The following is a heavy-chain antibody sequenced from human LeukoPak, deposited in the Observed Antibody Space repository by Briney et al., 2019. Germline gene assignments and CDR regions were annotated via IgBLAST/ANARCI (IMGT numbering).Heavy chain of an antibody. CDR2: ISWDSKNI. CDR1: GFTFDDYA. J-gene: IGHJ6*02. V-gene: IGHV3-9*01. CDR3: ARGNRDSSGFYYYYGMDV. Sequence: GGSLRLSCAASGFTFDDYAMFWVRQAPGKGLEWVSGISWDSKNIGYAASVKGRFTISRDNAKNSLHLQLSSLRAEDTAFYYCARGNRDSSGFYYYYGMDVWGQGTTVNVSS. D-gene: IGHD6-19*01.